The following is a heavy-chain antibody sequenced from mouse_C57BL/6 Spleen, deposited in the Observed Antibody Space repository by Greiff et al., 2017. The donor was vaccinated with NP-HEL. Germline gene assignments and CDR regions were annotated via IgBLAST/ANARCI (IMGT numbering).Heavy chain of an antibody. J-gene: IGHJ2*01. CDR1: GYTFTSYG. V-gene: IGHV1-81*01. Sequence: QVQLKESGAELARPGASVKLSCKASGYTFTSYGISWVKQRTGQGLEWIGEIYPRSGNTYYNEKFKGKATLTADKSSSTAYMELRSLTSEDSAVYFCARPGSTYFDYWGQGTTLTVSS. D-gene: IGHD1-1*01. CDR3: ARPGSTYFDY. CDR2: IYPRSGNT.